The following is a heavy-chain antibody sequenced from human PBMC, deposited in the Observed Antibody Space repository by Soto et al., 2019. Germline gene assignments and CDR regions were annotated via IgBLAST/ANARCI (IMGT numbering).Heavy chain of an antibody. CDR3: VREAEFLDY. D-gene: IGHD3-10*01. CDR1: GFTFSSYA. J-gene: IGHJ4*02. V-gene: IGHV3-30-3*01. Sequence: ESGGGVVQPGRSLRLSCAASGFTFSSYAMHWVRQAPGKGLEWVAIISYNGGNKYYADSVKGRFTISRDNSKNTLWLQMNSLRPDDTSVYYCVREAEFLDYWGQGTLVTVSS. CDR2: ISYNGGNK.